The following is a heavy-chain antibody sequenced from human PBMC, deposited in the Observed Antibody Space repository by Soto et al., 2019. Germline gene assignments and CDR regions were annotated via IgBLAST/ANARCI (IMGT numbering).Heavy chain of an antibody. CDR3: VKGMGQAAVGIRYPYGLDV. CDR1: GFTVSSFG. J-gene: IGHJ6*02. D-gene: IGHD6-13*01. CDR2: LSSNGIGT. V-gene: IGHV3-64D*06. Sequence: GGSLRLSCSGSGFTVSSFGMHWVRQAPGKGLEHVSTLSSNGIGTYYADSVKGRFTFSRDTSKNTLYLQMSSLRTEDTAVYYCVKGMGQAAVGIRYPYGLDVWGLGTTVTVSS.